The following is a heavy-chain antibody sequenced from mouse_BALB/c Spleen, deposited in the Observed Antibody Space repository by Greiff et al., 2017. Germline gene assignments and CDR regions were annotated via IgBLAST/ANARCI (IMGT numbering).Heavy chain of an antibody. CDR3: ARGGYGSSYGFAY. D-gene: IGHD1-1*01. CDR1: GYTFTSYW. V-gene: IGHV1-69*02. Sequence: QVQLKQPGAELVKPGAPVKLSCKASGYTFTSYWMNWVKQRPGRGLEWIGRIDPSDSETHYNQKFKDKATLTVDKSSSTAYIQLSSLTSEDSAVYYCARGGYGSSYGFAYWGQGTLVTVSA. J-gene: IGHJ3*01. CDR2: IDPSDSET.